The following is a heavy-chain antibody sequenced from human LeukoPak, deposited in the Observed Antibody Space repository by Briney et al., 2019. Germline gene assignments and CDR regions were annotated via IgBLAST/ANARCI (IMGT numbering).Heavy chain of an antibody. CDR3: ARHRAYSSSSPFDY. CDR1: GGSISSSGYY. J-gene: IGHJ4*02. CDR2: IYYSGST. Sequence: PSETLSLTCTVSGGSISSSGYYWGWIRQPPGKGLEWIGSIYYSGSTYYNPSLKSRVSISVDTSKNQFSLKLSSVTAADTAVYYCARHRAYSSSSPFDYWGQGTLVTVSS. D-gene: IGHD6-6*01. V-gene: IGHV4-39*01.